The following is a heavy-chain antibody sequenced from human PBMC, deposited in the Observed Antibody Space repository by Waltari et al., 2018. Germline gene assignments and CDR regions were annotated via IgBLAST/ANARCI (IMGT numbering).Heavy chain of an antibody. J-gene: IGHJ3*02. CDR1: GFTLSTYA. D-gene: IGHD6-13*01. CDR3: ANTGYSSSSRYFDI. CDR2: ISGSGDET. V-gene: IGHV3-23*01. Sequence: EVQLLESGGGLVQPGGSLRLSCVASGFTLSTYAMSSVRQGPGKGLECVSVISGSGDETYYADSVKGRFTVSRDNSKNTLYLQMNSLRAEDTAIYYCANTGYSSSSRYFDIWGQGTMVTVSS.